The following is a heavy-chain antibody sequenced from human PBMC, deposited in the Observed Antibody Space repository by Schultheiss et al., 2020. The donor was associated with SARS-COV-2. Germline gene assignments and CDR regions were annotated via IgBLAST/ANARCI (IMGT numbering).Heavy chain of an antibody. Sequence: GGSLRLSCAASGLTFSSYSMNWVRQAPGKGLEWVSSISSSSSYIYYADSVKGRFTISRDNAKNSLYLQMNSLKTEDTAVYYCTKWNDGDYFDYWGQGTLVSVSS. CDR1: GLTFSSYS. J-gene: IGHJ4*02. V-gene: IGHV3-21*04. CDR3: TKWNDGDYFDY. CDR2: ISSSSSYI. D-gene: IGHD1-1*01.